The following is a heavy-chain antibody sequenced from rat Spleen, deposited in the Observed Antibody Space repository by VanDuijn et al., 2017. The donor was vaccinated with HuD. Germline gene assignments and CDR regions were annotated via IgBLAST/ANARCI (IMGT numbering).Heavy chain of an antibody. Sequence: EVQLVESGGGLVQPGRSLKLSCAASGFTFNKYWMSWIRQAPGKGLEWVASITNSGGGLYYPDSVKGRFTISRDNAKSTLYLQMNSLGSEDTATYYCTSDEAGYNYYVMDAWGQGASVTVSS. CDR3: TSDEAGYNYYVMDA. J-gene: IGHJ4*01. CDR1: GFTFNKYW. V-gene: IGHV5-31*01. CDR2: ITNSGGGL. D-gene: IGHD1-4*01.